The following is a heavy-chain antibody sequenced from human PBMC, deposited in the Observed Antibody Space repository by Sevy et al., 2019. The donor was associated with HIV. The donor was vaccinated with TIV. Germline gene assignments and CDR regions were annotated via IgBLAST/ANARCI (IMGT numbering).Heavy chain of an antibody. CDR3: ARMGDYYDSSGYYPLKF. V-gene: IGHV1-2*02. CDR2: INPNSGGT. J-gene: IGHJ4*02. Sequence: ASVKVSCKASGYTFTAYYIHWVRQAPGQGLEWMGWINPNSGGTYFAKKFQDSVTLTTDTSVNTAYMELRSLSFDDTAVYYCARMGDYYDSSGYYPLKFWGQGTLVTVSS. CDR1: GYTFTAYY. D-gene: IGHD3-22*01.